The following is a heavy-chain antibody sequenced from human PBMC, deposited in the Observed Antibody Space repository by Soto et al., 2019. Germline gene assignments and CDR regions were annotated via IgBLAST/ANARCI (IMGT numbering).Heavy chain of an antibody. CDR2: INHSGST. D-gene: IGHD3-16*02. V-gene: IGHV4-34*01. Sequence: QVQLQQWGPGLLKPSETLSLTCAVYGGSFSGYYWSWIRQPPGKGLEWIGEINHSGSTNYNPSLKSRVTISVDTSKNQFSLKLSSVTAADTAVYYCAIGIVSYERPYYYGMDVWGQGTTVTVSS. J-gene: IGHJ6*02. CDR1: GGSFSGYY. CDR3: AIGIVSYERPYYYGMDV.